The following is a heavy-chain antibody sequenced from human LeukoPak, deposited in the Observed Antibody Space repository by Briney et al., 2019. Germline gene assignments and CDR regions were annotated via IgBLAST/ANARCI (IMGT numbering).Heavy chain of an antibody. CDR3: ARGSTTEKTAMVTPGYYYGMDV. J-gene: IGHJ6*02. CDR2: INPNSGGT. D-gene: IGHD5-18*01. Sequence: ASVKVSCKASGYTFTGYYMHWVRQAPGQGLEWMGWINPNSGGTNYAQKFQGRVTMTRDTSISTAYMELSRLRSDDTAVYYCARGSTTEKTAMVTPGYYYGMDVWGQGTTVTVSS. V-gene: IGHV1-2*02. CDR1: GYTFTGYY.